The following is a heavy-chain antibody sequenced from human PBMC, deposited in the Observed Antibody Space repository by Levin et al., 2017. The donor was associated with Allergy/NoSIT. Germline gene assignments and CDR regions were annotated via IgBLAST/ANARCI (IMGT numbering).Heavy chain of an antibody. Sequence: KCGESLKISCKGSGYSFTSYWIGWVRQMPGKGLEWMGIIYPGDSDTRYSPSFQGQVTISADKSISTAYLQWSSLKASDTAMYYCARTHSSSWQRIDYWGQGTLVTVSS. CDR2: IYPGDSDT. V-gene: IGHV5-51*01. CDR1: GYSFTSYW. D-gene: IGHD6-13*01. CDR3: ARTHSSSWQRIDY. J-gene: IGHJ4*02.